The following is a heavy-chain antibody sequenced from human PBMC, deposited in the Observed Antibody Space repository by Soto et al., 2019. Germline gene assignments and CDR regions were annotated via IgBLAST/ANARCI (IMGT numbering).Heavy chain of an antibody. CDR1: GFTFSSYW. V-gene: IGHV3-74*01. CDR2: INSDGSST. CDR3: ARELVVVPAANYYYYYGMDV. J-gene: IGHJ6*02. Sequence: GSLRLSCAASGFTFSSYWMHWVRQAPGKGLVWVSRINSDGSSTSYADSVKGRFTISRDNAKNTLYLQMNSLRAEDTAVYYCARELVVVPAANYYYYYGMDVWGQGTTVTV. D-gene: IGHD2-2*01.